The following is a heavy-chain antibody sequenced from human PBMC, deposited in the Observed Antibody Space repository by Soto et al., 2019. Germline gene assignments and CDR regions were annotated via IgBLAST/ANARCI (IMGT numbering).Heavy chain of an antibody. CDR2: ISAYNGNT. J-gene: IGHJ5*02. CDR3: ARDMVPTALNQDWFDP. V-gene: IGHV1-18*04. D-gene: IGHD2-2*01. Sequence: ASVQVSCKASGYTFPSYVISWVRQAPGQGLEWMGWISAYNGNTNYAQKRQGRGTMTTDTSTSTAYMELRSLRSDDTAVYYCARDMVPTALNQDWFDPWGQGTLFTFS. CDR1: GYTFPSYV.